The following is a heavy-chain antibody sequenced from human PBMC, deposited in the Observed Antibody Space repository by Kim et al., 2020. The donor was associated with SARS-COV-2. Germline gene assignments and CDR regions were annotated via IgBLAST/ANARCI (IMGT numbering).Heavy chain of an antibody. Sequence: ASVKVSCKASGYTFTSYDINWVRQATGQGLKWMGWMNPNSGNTGYAQKFQGRVTMTRNTSISTAYMELSSLRSEDTAVYYCARLGYCTGGVCFQFDYWGQGTLVTVSS. CDR3: ARLGYCTGGVCFQFDY. V-gene: IGHV1-8*01. CDR2: MNPNSGNT. D-gene: IGHD2-8*02. J-gene: IGHJ4*02. CDR1: GYTFTSYD.